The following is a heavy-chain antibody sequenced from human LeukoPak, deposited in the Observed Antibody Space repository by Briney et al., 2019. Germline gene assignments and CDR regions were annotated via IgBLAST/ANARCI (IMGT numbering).Heavy chain of an antibody. J-gene: IGHJ4*02. Sequence: SETLSLTCTVSGGSISRSSYYWGWIRQPPGKGLEWLGSIYYSGSTYYNPSLKSRVTISVDTSKNQFSLKLSSVTAGDTDVYYCARTGRDRDNLYVAYSFDYWGQGTLVTVSS. CDR3: ARTGRDRDNLYVAYSFDY. CDR1: GGSISRSSYY. V-gene: IGHV4-39*07. D-gene: IGHD5-24*01. CDR2: IYYSGST.